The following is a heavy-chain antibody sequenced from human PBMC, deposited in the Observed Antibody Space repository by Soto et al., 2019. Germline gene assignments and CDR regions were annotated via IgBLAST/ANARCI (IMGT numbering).Heavy chain of an antibody. D-gene: IGHD3-10*01. J-gene: IGHJ4*02. Sequence: GSLRLSCAASGFTVSSNYMSWVRQAPGKGLEWVSVIYSGGSTYYADSVKGRFTISRDNSKNTLYLQMNSLRAEDTAVYYCAREKRRITMVRGVDYFDYWGQGTLVTVSS. CDR3: AREKRRITMVRGVDYFDY. CDR1: GFTVSSNY. CDR2: IYSGGST. V-gene: IGHV3-66*01.